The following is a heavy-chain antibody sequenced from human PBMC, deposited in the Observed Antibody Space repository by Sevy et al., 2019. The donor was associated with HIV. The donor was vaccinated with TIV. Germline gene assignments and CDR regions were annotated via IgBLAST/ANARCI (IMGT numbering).Heavy chain of an antibody. CDR1: GGSISSGDYY. CDR2: IYYSGST. Sequence: SETLSLTCTVSGGSISSGDYYWSWIRQPPGKGLEWIGYIYYSGSTYYNPSLKSRVTISVDTSKNQFSLKLSSVTAADTAMYYCATDFRSHEGHGFDPWGQGTLVTVSS. D-gene: IGHD6-13*01. CDR3: ATDFRSHEGHGFDP. V-gene: IGHV4-30-4*01. J-gene: IGHJ5*02.